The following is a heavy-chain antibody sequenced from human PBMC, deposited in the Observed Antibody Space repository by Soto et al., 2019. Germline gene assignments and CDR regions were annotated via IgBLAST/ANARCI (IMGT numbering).Heavy chain of an antibody. CDR3: VRGGSNYAS. J-gene: IGHJ5*02. CDR2: IKPDESEK. V-gene: IGHV3-7*01. D-gene: IGHD4-4*01. CDR1: GFPFSDSW. Sequence: GSLRLSCTASGFPFSDSWMTWVRQASGKGLEWVARIKPDESEKKYADSVKGRFSISRDNAKNSMYLQMDSLRGEDTAVYYCVRGGSNYASWGQGTLVTVSS.